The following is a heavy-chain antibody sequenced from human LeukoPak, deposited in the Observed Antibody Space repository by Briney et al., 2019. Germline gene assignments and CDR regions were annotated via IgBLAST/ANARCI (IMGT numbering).Heavy chain of an antibody. V-gene: IGHV3-48*02. D-gene: IGHD3-10*01. CDR2: ISGSSTTI. Sequence: GGSLRLSCAASGFTFSSYSMNWVRQATGKGLEWVSYISGSSTTIYYADSVKGRFTISRDNAKNSLYLQMNSLSDEDTAVYYCARPHSGHLFDYWGQGTLVTVSS. CDR3: ARPHSGHLFDY. J-gene: IGHJ4*02. CDR1: GFTFSSYS.